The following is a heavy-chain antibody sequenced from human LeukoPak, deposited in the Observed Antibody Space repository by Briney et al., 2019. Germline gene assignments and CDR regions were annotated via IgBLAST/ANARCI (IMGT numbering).Heavy chain of an antibody. CDR3: AREDPQTTVPEGMDV. Sequence: SETLSLTCTVSGYSISSGYYWGWIRQPPGKGLEWIGSIYHSGSTYYNPSLKSRVTISVDTSRNQFSLQLRSVTAADTAVYYCAREDPQTTVPEGMDVWGQGTTVIVSS. D-gene: IGHD4-17*01. V-gene: IGHV4-38-2*02. J-gene: IGHJ6*02. CDR1: GYSISSGYY. CDR2: IYHSGST.